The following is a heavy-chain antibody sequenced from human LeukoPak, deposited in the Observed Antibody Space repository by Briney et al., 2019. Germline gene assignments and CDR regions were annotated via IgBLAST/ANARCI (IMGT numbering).Heavy chain of an antibody. V-gene: IGHV1-8*01. Sequence: ASVKVSCRASGHTFTTYDLNWVRQAPGQGLEWLGWMSPNSGNTGYAQKFQGRVTMTRDASISTAYMELSSLRPEDTAVYYCARGPPNWGFDYWGQGTLVTVSS. D-gene: IGHD7-27*01. CDR3: ARGPPNWGFDY. CDR2: MSPNSGNT. J-gene: IGHJ4*02. CDR1: GHTFTTYD.